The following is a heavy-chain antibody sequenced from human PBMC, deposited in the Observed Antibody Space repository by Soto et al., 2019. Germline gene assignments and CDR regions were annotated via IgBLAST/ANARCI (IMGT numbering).Heavy chain of an antibody. Sequence: GESLKISCKGSGYSFTSYWISWVRQMPGKGREWMGRIDPSDSYTNYSPSFQGHVTISADKSISTAYLQWSSLKASDTAMYYCARRYVGYYYYGMDVWGQGTTVTVSS. CDR2: IDPSDSYT. V-gene: IGHV5-10-1*01. D-gene: IGHD5-12*01. CDR1: GYSFTSYW. J-gene: IGHJ6*02. CDR3: ARRYVGYYYYGMDV.